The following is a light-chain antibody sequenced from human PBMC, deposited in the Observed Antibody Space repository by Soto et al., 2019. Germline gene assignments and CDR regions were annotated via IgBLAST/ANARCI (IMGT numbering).Light chain of an antibody. CDR1: QSVRNNY. CDR2: GAS. Sequence: EILLTQSPGTLSLSPGERATLSCRASQSVRNNYLAWYRQKTGQAPRLLIHGASGRATGIPDRFSGSGSGTDFTLTISRLVPEDLAVYFCQQYGASPYTFGQGTKLEI. CDR3: QQYGASPYT. J-gene: IGKJ2*01. V-gene: IGKV3-20*01.